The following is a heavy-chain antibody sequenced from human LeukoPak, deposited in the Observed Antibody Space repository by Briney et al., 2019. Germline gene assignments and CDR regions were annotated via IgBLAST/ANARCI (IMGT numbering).Heavy chain of an antibody. J-gene: IGHJ6*03. CDR2: ISGSGGST. Sequence: GGSLRLSCAASGFTFSSYAMHWVRQAPGKGLEWVSAISGSGGSTYYADSVKGRFTISRDNSKNTLYLQMNSLRAEDTAVYYCAKDSVTAAHYYYYMDVWGKGTTVTVSS. CDR1: GFTFSSYA. D-gene: IGHD6-25*01. CDR3: AKDSVTAAHYYYYMDV. V-gene: IGHV3-23*01.